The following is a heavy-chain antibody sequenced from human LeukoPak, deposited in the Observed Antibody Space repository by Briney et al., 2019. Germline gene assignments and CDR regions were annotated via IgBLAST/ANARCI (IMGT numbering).Heavy chain of an antibody. CDR3: ARDTTVASGMQH. CDR2: IYYGGTT. J-gene: IGHJ4*02. D-gene: IGHD4-23*01. CDR1: GGSLSTYS. V-gene: IGHV4-59*01. Sequence: SETLSLTCSVSGGSLSTYSWSWVRQSPGKRLEWIGYIYYGGTTNYNPSLKSRVTISADTAKNQFSLRLSSVTAADTAIYYCARDTTVASGMQHWGQGTLVTVSS.